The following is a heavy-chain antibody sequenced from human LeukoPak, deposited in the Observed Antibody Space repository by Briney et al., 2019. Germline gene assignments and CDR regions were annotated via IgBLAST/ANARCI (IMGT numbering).Heavy chain of an antibody. Sequence: SETPSLTCTVSGGSFRDYHWSWIRQPPGKGLEYIGHVNYDGSTNYNPSLNSRVAISLDTSKNQFFLKVMSVTAADTAVYYCANYAPGQRGRGYWGQGTLVTVSS. D-gene: IGHD2-2*01. J-gene: IGHJ4*02. V-gene: IGHV4-59*08. CDR1: GGSFRDYH. CDR2: VNYDGST. CDR3: ANYAPGQRGRGY.